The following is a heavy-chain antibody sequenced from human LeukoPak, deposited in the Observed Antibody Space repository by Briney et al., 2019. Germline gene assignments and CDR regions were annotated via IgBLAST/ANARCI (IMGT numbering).Heavy chain of an antibody. V-gene: IGHV4-59*01. J-gene: IGHJ3*02. CDR3: AKEGSAFDI. CDR2: IYYSGST. Sequence: SETLSLTCTVSGGSISSYYWSWIRQSPGKGLERIGYIYYSGSTNFNPSLKSRVTISVDTSKNQFSLKLSSVTAEDTALYYCAKEGSAFDIWGQGTMVTVSS. CDR1: GGSISSYY.